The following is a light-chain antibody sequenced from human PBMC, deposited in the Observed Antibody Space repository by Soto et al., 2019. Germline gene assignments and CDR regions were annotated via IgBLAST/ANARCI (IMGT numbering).Light chain of an antibody. CDR1: QSISSW. CDR2: EAS. Sequence: DIQMTQSPSTLSASVGDRVTITCRASQSISSWLAWYQQKPGKAPKLLIHEASSLESGVPSRFSGSGSETEFTITISSLQHDDFATYYYQQYNSYPLTFGGGTKVEIK. V-gene: IGKV1-5*03. J-gene: IGKJ4*01. CDR3: QQYNSYPLT.